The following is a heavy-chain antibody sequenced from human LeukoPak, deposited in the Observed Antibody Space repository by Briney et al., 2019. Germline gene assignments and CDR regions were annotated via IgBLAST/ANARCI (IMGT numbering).Heavy chain of an antibody. CDR2: ISGSDGTI. CDR1: GFTFSSYE. J-gene: IGHJ4*02. CDR3: ARGLEIYRIDY. Sequence: PGGSLRLSCVASGFTFSSYEMNWVRQAPGKGLEWISFISGSDGTIYYADSVKGRFTISRDNPKNSLFLQMNSLRVEDTAVYYCARGLEIYRIDYWGQGTLVTVSS. D-gene: IGHD2-2*02. V-gene: IGHV3-48*03.